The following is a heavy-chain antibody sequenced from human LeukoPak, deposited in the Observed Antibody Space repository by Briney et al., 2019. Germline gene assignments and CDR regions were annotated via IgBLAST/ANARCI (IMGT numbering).Heavy chain of an antibody. CDR2: IYYSGST. J-gene: IGHJ3*02. CDR1: GGSISSYY. Sequence: SETLSLTCPLSGGSISSYYWRWIRQPQGEGLEWIGYIYYSGSTNYNPSLKSRVTISVDTSKNQFSLKLSSVTAADTAVYYCARHFRYYDSSGPAENDAFDIWGQGTMVTVSS. D-gene: IGHD3-22*01. V-gene: IGHV4-59*08. CDR3: ARHFRYYDSSGPAENDAFDI.